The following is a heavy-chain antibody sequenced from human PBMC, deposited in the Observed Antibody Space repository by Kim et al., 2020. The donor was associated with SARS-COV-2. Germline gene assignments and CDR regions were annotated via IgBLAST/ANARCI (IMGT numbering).Heavy chain of an antibody. D-gene: IGHD2-15*01. CDR1: GGSISSSNW. V-gene: IGHV4-4*02. CDR2: IYHSGST. Sequence: SETLSLTCAVSGGSISSSNWWSWVRQPPGKGLELIGEIYHSGSTNYNPSHKSRATTSVDKSKNQFSLKLSSVTAAATAVYYWARERADIVMGGPGYYYYG. CDR3: ARERADIVMGGPGYYYYG. J-gene: IGHJ6*01.